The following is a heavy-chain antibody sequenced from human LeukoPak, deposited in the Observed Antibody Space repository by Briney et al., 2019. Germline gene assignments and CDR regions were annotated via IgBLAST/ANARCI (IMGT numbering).Heavy chain of an antibody. CDR2: IYYSGST. Sequence: SETLFLTCTVSGDSISSYYWSWIRQPPGKGLEWIGYIYYSGSTNYNPSLKSRVTISVDTSKNQFSLKLSSVTAADTAVYYCARGVVIAPQTFDYWGQGTLVTVSS. CDR3: ARGVVIAPQTFDY. J-gene: IGHJ4*02. D-gene: IGHD2-21*01. CDR1: GDSISSYY. V-gene: IGHV4-59*01.